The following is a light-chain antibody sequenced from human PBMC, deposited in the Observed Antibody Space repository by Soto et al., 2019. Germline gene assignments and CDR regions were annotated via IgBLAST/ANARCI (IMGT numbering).Light chain of an antibody. Sequence: EIVLQQSPATLSLSPGERAPLSCRASQSVSSYLAWYQQKPVQAPRLLIYDVSNRATGIPARFSGSGSGTDFTLTISSLEPEDFAVYYCQQRSNWPRFTFGPGTKVDIK. V-gene: IGKV3-11*01. CDR1: QSVSSY. J-gene: IGKJ3*01. CDR2: DVS. CDR3: QQRSNWPRFT.